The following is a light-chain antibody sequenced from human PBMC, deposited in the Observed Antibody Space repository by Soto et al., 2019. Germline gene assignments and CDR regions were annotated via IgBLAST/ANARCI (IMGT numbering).Light chain of an antibody. V-gene: IGKV3-20*01. CDR1: QSVSSSY. Sequence: EIVLTQSPGTLSLSPGERATLSCRASQSVSSSYLAWYQHKPGQAPRLLIYGASSRATGIPDRFSGSGSGTDFTLTISRLEPEDFATYYCLQDYNYPLTFGQGTKVEIK. J-gene: IGKJ1*01. CDR3: LQDYNYPLT. CDR2: GAS.